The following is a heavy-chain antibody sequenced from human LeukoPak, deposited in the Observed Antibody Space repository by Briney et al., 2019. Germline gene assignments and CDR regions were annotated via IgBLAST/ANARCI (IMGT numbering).Heavy chain of an antibody. V-gene: IGHV4-34*01. D-gene: IGHD5-24*01. J-gene: IGHJ6*03. CDR2: INHSGST. CDR3: ARGRDGYNYVYYYYYYMDV. CDR1: GGSFSGYY. Sequence: SETLSLTCAVYGGSFSGYYWSWLRQPPGKGLEWIGEINHSGSTNYNPSLKRRVTISVDTSKNQFSLKLSSVTAADTAVYYCARGRDGYNYVYYYYYYMDVWGKGTTVTVSS.